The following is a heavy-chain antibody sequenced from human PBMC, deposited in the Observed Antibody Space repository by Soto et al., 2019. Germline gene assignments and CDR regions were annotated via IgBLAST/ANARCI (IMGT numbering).Heavy chain of an antibody. D-gene: IGHD1-26*01. CDR3: ARGGQWDFLSDY. CDR1: GYSFTRYY. J-gene: IGHJ4*02. CDR2: ISAYNVNT. V-gene: IGHV1-18*01. Sequence: QVQLVQSGAEVKKPGASVKVSCKASGYSFTRYYINWVRQAPGQGLEWMGWISAYNVNTHYEEKLQGRVTLTTDTSTSTVKMDLRSMRSDDTAVYFCARGGQWDFLSDYWGQGTLVTVSS.